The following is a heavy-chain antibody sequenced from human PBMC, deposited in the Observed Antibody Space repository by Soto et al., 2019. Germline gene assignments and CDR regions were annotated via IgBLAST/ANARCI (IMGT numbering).Heavy chain of an antibody. D-gene: IGHD3-10*01. CDR3: ARDRYYGSGTYYNFYSGMDV. J-gene: IGHJ6*02. V-gene: IGHV4-30-4*01. CDR2: IFHSGST. CDR1: GGSINSGDYY. Sequence: KPSETLSLTCTVSGGSINSGDYYWTWVRQPPGKGLERIGNIFHSGSTYYTPSLQSRVTISLDTSKNHFSLKLTSVTPSDTAVYYCARDRYYGSGTYYNFYSGMDVWGQGTTVTVSS.